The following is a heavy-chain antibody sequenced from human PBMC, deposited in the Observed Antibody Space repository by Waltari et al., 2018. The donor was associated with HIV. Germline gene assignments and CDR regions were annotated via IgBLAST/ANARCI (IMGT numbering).Heavy chain of an antibody. CDR1: GYTFTSYS. CDR2: INGGNGNT. Sequence: VQLVQSGAEVKKPGASVKVSCNASGYTFTSYSMHWVRQAPGRRFEWMGWINGGNGNTKYSQKMQGRVTITRETSASTAYMELTSLRSEDTAVYYCAREKNIPEKYHGMDVWGQGTTVTVSS. J-gene: IGHJ6*02. V-gene: IGHV1-3*01. CDR3: AREKNIPEKYHGMDV.